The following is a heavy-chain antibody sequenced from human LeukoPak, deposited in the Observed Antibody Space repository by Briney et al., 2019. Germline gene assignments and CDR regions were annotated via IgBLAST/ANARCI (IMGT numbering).Heavy chain of an antibody. V-gene: IGHV3-7*01. CDR1: GFTFSRYW. Sequence: GGSLRLSCAASGFTFSRYWMSWVRQAPGKGPEWVANIEQDGSEKYYVDSVKGRFTISRDNVKNSLYLQMNSLRAEDTAVYYCAREFCSGANCYPMGAFDMWGQGTMVTVSS. J-gene: IGHJ3*02. CDR3: AREFCSGANCYPMGAFDM. CDR2: IEQDGSEK. D-gene: IGHD2-15*01.